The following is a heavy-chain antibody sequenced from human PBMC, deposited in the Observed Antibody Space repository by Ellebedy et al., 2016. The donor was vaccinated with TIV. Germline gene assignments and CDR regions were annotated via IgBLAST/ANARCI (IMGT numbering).Heavy chain of an antibody. V-gene: IGHV3-23*01. J-gene: IGHJ5*02. D-gene: IGHD3-22*01. Sequence: GESLKISCATSGFIFSDYCIRWVRQPPGKGLEWVSTIRGRGESTYDADSVTGRFTISRDFSKRTVYLQMNSLRVEDTAVYFCATRGHSIGWFADWGQGTLVTVSS. CDR3: ATRGHSIGWFAD. CDR1: GFIFSDYC. CDR2: IRGRGEST.